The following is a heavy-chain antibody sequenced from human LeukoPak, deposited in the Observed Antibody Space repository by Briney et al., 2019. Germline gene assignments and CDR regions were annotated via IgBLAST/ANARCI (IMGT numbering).Heavy chain of an antibody. J-gene: IGHJ4*02. CDR2: ISGGGETT. D-gene: IGHD3-22*01. CDR3: AKARLGDSSGHYFDY. V-gene: IGHV3-23*01. CDR1: GFTFSHYA. Sequence: GGSLRLSCAASGFTFSHYAMSWVRQAPGKGLEWVSVISGGGETTIYADSVKGRFTISRGNSQNTLSLQMNSLRAEDTALYYCAKARLGDSSGHYFDYWGQGTLVTVSS.